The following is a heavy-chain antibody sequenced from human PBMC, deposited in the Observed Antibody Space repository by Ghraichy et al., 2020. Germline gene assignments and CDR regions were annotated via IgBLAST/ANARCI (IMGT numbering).Heavy chain of an antibody. J-gene: IGHJ6*02. V-gene: IGHV3-15*01. CDR1: GFTFDNAC. D-gene: IGHD3-3*01. CDR3: TTDRPFDFWSGYFRYYYYGMDV. CDR2: IKSKTDGGTI. Sequence: LSLTCVASGFTFDNACMSWVRQAPGKGLEWVGRIKSKTDGGTIDYAAPVNGRFTISRDDSKDTLYLQMNSLKTEDTAVYYCTTDRPFDFWSGYFRYYYYGMDVWGQGTTVTVSS.